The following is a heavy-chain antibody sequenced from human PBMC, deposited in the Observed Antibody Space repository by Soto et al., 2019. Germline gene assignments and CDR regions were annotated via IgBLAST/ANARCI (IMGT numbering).Heavy chain of an antibody. D-gene: IGHD1-7*01. V-gene: IGHV3-43*01. Sequence: PGGSLRLSCAASGLTFEDYTMHWVRQPPGKGREWVSLISWDGGSTYYADSVKGRFTITRDNSKNSLYLQMNSLRTEDTALYYCAKDITGTTHYYYGMDVWGQGTTATVPS. CDR1: GLTFEDYT. CDR2: ISWDGGST. J-gene: IGHJ6*02. CDR3: AKDITGTTHYYYGMDV.